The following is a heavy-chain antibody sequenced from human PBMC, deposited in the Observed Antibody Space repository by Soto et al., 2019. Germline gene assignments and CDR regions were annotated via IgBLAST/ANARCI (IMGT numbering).Heavy chain of an antibody. V-gene: IGHV1-69*01. J-gene: IGHJ1*01. CDR1: EGTLSSYA. Sequence: QVQLVHSGAEVRKPGSWVRVSCKVSEGTLSSYAISWLRQAPGQGLEWMGGIIPIFGTANYAQKFQGRVTITADESTSTAYMELSSLRSEDTAVYYCARLQGELRSAEYFQHWGQGTLVTVSS. CDR3: ARLQGELRSAEYFQH. D-gene: IGHD1-26*01. CDR2: IIPIFGTA.